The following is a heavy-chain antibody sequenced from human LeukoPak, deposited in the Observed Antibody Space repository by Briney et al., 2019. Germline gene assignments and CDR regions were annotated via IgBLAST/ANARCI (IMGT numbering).Heavy chain of an antibody. CDR3: ARDITMTSQIDY. J-gene: IGHJ4*02. Sequence: ASVKVSCKASGYTFTGYYMHWVRQAPGQGLEWMGWINPNSGGTNYAQKFQGRVTMTRDTSISTAYMELSRLRSDDTAVYYCARDITMTSQIDYWGQGTLVTVSS. CDR2: INPNSGGT. CDR1: GYTFTGYY. V-gene: IGHV1-2*02. D-gene: IGHD3-22*01.